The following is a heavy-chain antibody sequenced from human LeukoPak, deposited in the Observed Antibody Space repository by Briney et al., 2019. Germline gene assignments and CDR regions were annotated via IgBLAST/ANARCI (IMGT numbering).Heavy chain of an antibody. V-gene: IGHV3-53*01. CDR2: IFSDGST. Sequence: PGGSLRLSCAASGFTVTNNYMTWVRQAPGKGLEWVSLIFSDGSTYYADSVKGRFTISRDNSKNTLYLQMDSLRAEDTAVYYCAKEGRSLQTYWGQGTLVTVSS. CDR3: AKEGRSLQTY. D-gene: IGHD5-24*01. J-gene: IGHJ4*02. CDR1: GFTVTNNY.